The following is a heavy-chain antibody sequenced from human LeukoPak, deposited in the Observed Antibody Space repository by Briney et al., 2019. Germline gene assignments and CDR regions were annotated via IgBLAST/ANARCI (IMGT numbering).Heavy chain of an antibody. CDR1: GGSISSYY. V-gene: IGHV4-59*01. CDR3: ARVTPEWELRGSLDP. CDR2: IYYSGST. D-gene: IGHD1-26*01. J-gene: IGHJ5*02. Sequence: SETLSLTCTVSGGSISSYYWSWIRQPPGKGLEWIGYIYYSGSTNYNPSLKSRVTISVDTSKNQFSLKLSSVTAADTAVYYCARVTPEWELRGSLDPWGQGTLVTVSS.